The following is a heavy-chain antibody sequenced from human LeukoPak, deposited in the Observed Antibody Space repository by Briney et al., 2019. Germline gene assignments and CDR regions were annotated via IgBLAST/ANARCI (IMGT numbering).Heavy chain of an antibody. J-gene: IGHJ4*02. CDR2: IYTSGST. CDR3: ARAGSIFGVVYYYFDY. CDR1: GGSISSYY. D-gene: IGHD3-3*01. Sequence: PSETLSLTCTVSGGSISSYYWSWIRQPAGKGLEWIGRIYTSGSTNYNPSLKSRVTMSVDTSKNQFSLKLSSVTAADTAVYYCARAGSIFGVVYYYFDYWGQGTLVTVSS. V-gene: IGHV4-4*07.